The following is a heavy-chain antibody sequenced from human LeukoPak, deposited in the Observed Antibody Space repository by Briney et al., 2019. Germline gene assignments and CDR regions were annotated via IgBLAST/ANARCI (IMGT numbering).Heavy chain of an antibody. J-gene: IGHJ4*02. CDR3: ARGGDIVVVPAAQFYY. CDR2: MNPNSGNT. D-gene: IGHD2-2*01. CDR1: GYTFTSYD. V-gene: IGHV1-8*01. Sequence: ASVKVSCKASGYTFTSYDINWVRQATGQGLEWMGWMNPNSGNTGYAQKFQGRVTMTRNTSISTAYMELSSLRSEDTAVYYCARGGDIVVVPAAQFYYWGQGTLVTVSS.